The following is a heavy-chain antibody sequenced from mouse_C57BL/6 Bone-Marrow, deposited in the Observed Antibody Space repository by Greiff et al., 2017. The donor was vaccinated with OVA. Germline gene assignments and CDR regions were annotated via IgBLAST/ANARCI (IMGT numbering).Heavy chain of an antibody. J-gene: IGHJ1*03. CDR2: INYDGSST. CDR3: ARDGSYYGSSGYFDV. Sequence: EVKLVESEGGLVQPGSSMKLSCTASGFTFSDYYMAWVRQVPEKGLEWVANINYDGSSTYYLDSLKSRFIISRDNAKNILYLQMSSLKSEDTATYYCARDGSYYGSSGYFDVWGTGTTVTVSS. D-gene: IGHD1-1*01. CDR1: GFTFSDYY. V-gene: IGHV5-16*01.